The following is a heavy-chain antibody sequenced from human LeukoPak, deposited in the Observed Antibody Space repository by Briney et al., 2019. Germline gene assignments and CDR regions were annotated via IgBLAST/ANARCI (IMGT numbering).Heavy chain of an antibody. CDR3: ARGGWYEDY. J-gene: IGHJ4*02. CDR1: GGSISSYY. D-gene: IGHD6-19*01. V-gene: IGHV4-59*01. CDR2: ISYTGST. Sequence: SETLSLTCTVSGGSISSYYWTWIRQPPGKGLEWIGYISYTGSTKYNPSLESRVTISIDTSKNRFSLKLNSVTAADTAVYYCARGGWYEDYWGRGTLVTVSS.